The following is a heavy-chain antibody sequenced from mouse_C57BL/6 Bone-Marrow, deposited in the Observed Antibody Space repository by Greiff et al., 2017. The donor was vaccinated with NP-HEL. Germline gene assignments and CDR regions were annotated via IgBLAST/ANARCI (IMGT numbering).Heavy chain of an antibody. V-gene: IGHV1-80*01. CDR1: GYAFSSYW. CDR2: IYPGDGDT. CDR3: ARSGYGSRRFAY. J-gene: IGHJ3*01. D-gene: IGHD1-1*01. Sequence: VQLQQSGAELVKPGASVKISCKASGYAFSSYWMNWVKQRPGKGLEWIGQIYPGDGDTNYNGKFKGKATLTADKSSSTAYMQLSSLTSEDSAVYFCARSGYGSRRFAYWGQGTLVTVSA.